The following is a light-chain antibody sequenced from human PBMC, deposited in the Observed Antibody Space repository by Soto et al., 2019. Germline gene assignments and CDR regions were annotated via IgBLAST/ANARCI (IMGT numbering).Light chain of an antibody. Sequence: DIQMTQSPSTLSASVGDRVTITCRASQSISSWLAWYQQKPGKAPKLLIHEASRLESGVPSRFSGSESGTDFTLTINRLEPEDFAVYYCQQYGTLITFGQGTRLEIK. J-gene: IGKJ5*01. CDR3: QQYGTLIT. V-gene: IGKV1-5*01. CDR1: QSISSW. CDR2: EAS.